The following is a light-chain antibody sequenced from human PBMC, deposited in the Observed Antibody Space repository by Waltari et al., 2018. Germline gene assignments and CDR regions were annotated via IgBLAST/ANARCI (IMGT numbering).Light chain of an antibody. CDR2: AVS. V-gene: IGLV2-23*02. CDR3: SSYAGSSKGV. J-gene: IGLJ2*01. Sequence: QSALTQPAPVSGSPGQSLTIACTGTSSAVGNYKRVSWYQQHPGKAPKLMIYAVSKRPSGVSDRFSGSKSGDMASLTISGLQPEDEAEYFCSSYAGSSKGVFGGGTKVTVL. CDR1: SSAVGNYKR.